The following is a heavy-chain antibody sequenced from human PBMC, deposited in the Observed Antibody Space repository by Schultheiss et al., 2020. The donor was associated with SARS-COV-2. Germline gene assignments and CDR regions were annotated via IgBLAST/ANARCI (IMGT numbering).Heavy chain of an antibody. CDR2: ISSSGSTI. D-gene: IGHD4-23*01. J-gene: IGHJ3*02. V-gene: IGHV3-48*01. CDR3: ATHATVVTHFDAFDI. Sequence: GGSLRLSCAASGFTFSSYGMHWVRQAPGKGLEWVSYISSSGSTIYYADSVKGRFTISRDNSKNTLYLQMNSLRAEDTAVYYCATHATVVTHFDAFDIWGQGTMVTVSS. CDR1: GFTFSSYG.